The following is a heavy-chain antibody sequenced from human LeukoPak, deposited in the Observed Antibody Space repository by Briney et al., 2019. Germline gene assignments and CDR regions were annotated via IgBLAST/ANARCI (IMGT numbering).Heavy chain of an antibody. Sequence: SVTVSCKASGFTFTSTAVQWARQARGQRLEWIGWILVGSGNTNYAQMFQERVTLTWDVSTSTAYMVLSSLRSEDTAIYYCASDPPYTSSSAWWGQGTLVTVSS. CDR3: ASDPPYTSSSAW. CDR1: GFTFTSTA. D-gene: IGHD2-2*01. CDR2: ILVGSGNT. V-gene: IGHV1-58*01. J-gene: IGHJ4*02.